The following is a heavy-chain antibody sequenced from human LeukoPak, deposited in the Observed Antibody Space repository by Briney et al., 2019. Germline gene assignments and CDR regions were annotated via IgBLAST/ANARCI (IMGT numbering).Heavy chain of an antibody. J-gene: IGHJ5*02. CDR2: IYYSGST. CDR3: ARSLVVPAARTFDP. D-gene: IGHD2-2*01. Sequence: SETLSLTCTVSGGSISSSSYYWGWIRQPPGKGLEWIGSIYYSGSTYYNPSLKSRVTISVDTSKNQFSLKLSSVTAADTAVYYCARSLVVPAARTFDPWGQGTLVTVSS. V-gene: IGHV4-39*01. CDR1: GGSISSSSYY.